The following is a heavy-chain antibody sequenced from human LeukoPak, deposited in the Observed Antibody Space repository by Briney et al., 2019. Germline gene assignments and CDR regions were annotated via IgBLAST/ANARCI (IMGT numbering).Heavy chain of an antibody. D-gene: IGHD3-10*01. CDR3: AKDLSGSGSYLYYYYYMDV. J-gene: IGHJ6*03. CDR1: GFTFSSYG. V-gene: IGHV3-30*02. CDR2: IRYDGSNK. Sequence: GGSLRLSCAASGFTFSSYGMHWVRQAPGKGLEWVAFIRYDGSNKYYADSVKGRFTISRDNSKNTLYLQMNSLRAEDTAVYYCAKDLSGSGSYLYYYYYMDVWGKGTTVTVSS.